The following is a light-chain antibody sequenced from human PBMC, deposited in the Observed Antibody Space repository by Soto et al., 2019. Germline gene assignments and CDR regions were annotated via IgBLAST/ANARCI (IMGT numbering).Light chain of an antibody. V-gene: IGKV1-39*01. J-gene: IGKJ2*01. Sequence: DIQMTQSTSSLSASVGDRVTITCRASQSISSYLNWYQQKPWKAPKLLIYAASSLQSGVPSRFSGSGSGTDFPLTIISLQPESFAPFYCQQHYSSPYTFGQGPKLYIK. CDR1: QSISSY. CDR3: QQHYSSPYT. CDR2: AAS.